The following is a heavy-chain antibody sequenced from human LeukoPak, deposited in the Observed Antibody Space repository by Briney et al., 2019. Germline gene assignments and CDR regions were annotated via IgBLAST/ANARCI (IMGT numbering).Heavy chain of an antibody. CDR2: IRYDGSNK. CDR3: AKGSYGDYVIDY. D-gene: IGHD4-17*01. CDR1: GFTFSSYG. J-gene: IGHJ4*02. Sequence: GGSLRLSCAASGFTFSSYGMHWVRQAPGKGLEWVAFIRYDGSNKYYADSVKGRFTISRDNSKNTLYLQMNSLRAEDTAVYYCAKGSYGDYVIDYWGQGTLVTVSS. V-gene: IGHV3-30*02.